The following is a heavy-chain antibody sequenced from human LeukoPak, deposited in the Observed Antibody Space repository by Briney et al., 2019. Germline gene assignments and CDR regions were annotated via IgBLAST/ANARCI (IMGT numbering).Heavy chain of an antibody. CDR2: ITKSSTYI. CDR1: GFTFSSYT. J-gene: IGHJ4*02. CDR3: ATNPGHYGDHTGY. D-gene: IGHD4-17*01. Sequence: GGSLRLSCAASGFTFSSYTMNWVRQAPGKGLEWVSSITKSSTYIYYAATVKGRFTISRDNAKTSLFLQMNSLRAEDTAMYYCATNPGHYGDHTGYWGQGTLVTVSS. V-gene: IGHV3-21*01.